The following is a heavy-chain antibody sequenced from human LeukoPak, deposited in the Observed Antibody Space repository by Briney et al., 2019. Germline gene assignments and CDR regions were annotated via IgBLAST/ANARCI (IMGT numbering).Heavy chain of an antibody. CDR3: ARDRTAVVGATFDY. Sequence: GGSLRLSCAASGFTFSSYSMNWVRQAPGKGLEWVSYISSSSSTIYYADSVKGRFTISRDNSKNTLYLQMNSLRAEDTAVYYCARDRTAVVGATFDYWGQGTLVTVSS. J-gene: IGHJ4*02. CDR2: ISSSSSTI. V-gene: IGHV3-48*01. CDR1: GFTFSSYS. D-gene: IGHD1-26*01.